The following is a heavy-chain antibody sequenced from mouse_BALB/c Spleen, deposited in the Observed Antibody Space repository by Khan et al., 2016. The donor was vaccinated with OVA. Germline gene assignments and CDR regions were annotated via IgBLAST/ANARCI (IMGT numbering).Heavy chain of an antibody. Sequence: VKLEESGPGLVAPSQSLSITCTISGFSLTNYGVHWVRQPPGKGLEWLVVIWSDGSKTYNSALKSRLTISKDNPTRQVFLKMNSIQTDDKGMVFCAGQPYRHYNIMDDWGEGTSVTVAS. J-gene: IGHJ4*01. CDR3: AGQPYRHYNIMDD. CDR1: GFSLTNYG. D-gene: IGHD2-10*01. V-gene: IGHV2-6-1*01. CDR2: IWSDGSK.